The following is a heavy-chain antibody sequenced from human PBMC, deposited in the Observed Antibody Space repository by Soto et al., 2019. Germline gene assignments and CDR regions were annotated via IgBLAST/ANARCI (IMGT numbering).Heavy chain of an antibody. CDR1: GGSISSSSYY. CDR3: RSLLTTVTTA. J-gene: IGHJ5*02. CDR2: IYYSGST. Sequence: PSETLSLTCTVSGGSISSSSYYWGWIRQPPGKGLEWIGSIYYSGSTYYNPSLKSRVTISVDTSKNQFSLKLSSVTAADTAVYYCRSLLTTVTTAWGQGTLVTVSS. D-gene: IGHD4-17*01. V-gene: IGHV4-39*01.